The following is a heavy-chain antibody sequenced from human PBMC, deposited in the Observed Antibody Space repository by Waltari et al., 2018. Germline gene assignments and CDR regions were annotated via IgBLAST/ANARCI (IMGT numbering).Heavy chain of an antibody. D-gene: IGHD3-16*01. CDR2: IYYSGST. J-gene: IGHJ5*02. CDR1: GGSISSSSYY. CDR3: ARDNRFGAVDNWFDP. V-gene: IGHV4-39*07. Sequence: QLQLQESGPGLVKPSETLSLTCTVSGGSISSSSYYWGWIRQPPGKGLEWIGSIYYSGSTYYNPSLNSRVTISVDTSKNQFSLNLSSVTAADTAVYYCARDNRFGAVDNWFDPWGQGTLVTVSS.